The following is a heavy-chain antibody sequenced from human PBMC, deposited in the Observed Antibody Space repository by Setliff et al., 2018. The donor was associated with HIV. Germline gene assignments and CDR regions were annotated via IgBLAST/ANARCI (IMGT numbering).Heavy chain of an antibody. CDR3: ARDNPYFDP. CDR1: GYTFTSYG. CDR2: IGVTNDNT. D-gene: IGHD3-16*01. V-gene: IGHV1-18*01. J-gene: IGHJ5*02. Sequence: ASVKVSCKASGYTFTSYGISWLRQAPGQGLEWMGLIGVTNDNTNYAQSLQGRVTMTTDTSTSTAYMELRSLRSDDTAVYYCARDNPYFDPWGQGTLVTVSS.